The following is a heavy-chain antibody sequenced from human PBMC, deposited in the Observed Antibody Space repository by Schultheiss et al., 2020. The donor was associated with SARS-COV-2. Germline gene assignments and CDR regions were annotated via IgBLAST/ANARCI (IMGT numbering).Heavy chain of an antibody. D-gene: IGHD4/OR15-4a*01. CDR1: VESVSGGD. J-gene: IGHJ3*02. CDR3: ARDQDYGRNAFDI. Sequence: SETLSLTCDINVESVSGGDWTWIRQPPGKGLDPIGNIYFTGITKYNPSLKSRVTFSLDTSKKQFSLRLNSVTAADTAVYYCARDQDYGRNAFDIWGQGTMVTVSS. V-gene: IGHV4-59*02. CDR2: IYFTGIT.